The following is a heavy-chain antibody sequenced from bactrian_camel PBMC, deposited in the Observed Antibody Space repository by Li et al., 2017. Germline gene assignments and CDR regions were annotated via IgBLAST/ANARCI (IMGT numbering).Heavy chain of an antibody. CDR2: ISGSDGRT. Sequence: VQLVESGGGSVQAGGSLRLSCELVGYRYSSAACMGWFRQVPGKEREGVASISGSDGRTYYADSVKDRFRISQDNAQNTIYLQMDNLKPEDTAMYYCAANPLGGRCFLNDRYFDHWGQGTQVTVS. V-gene: IGHV3S68*01. CDR1: GYRYSSAA. J-gene: IGHJ6*01. CDR3: AANPLGGRCFLNDRYFDH. D-gene: IGHD7*01.